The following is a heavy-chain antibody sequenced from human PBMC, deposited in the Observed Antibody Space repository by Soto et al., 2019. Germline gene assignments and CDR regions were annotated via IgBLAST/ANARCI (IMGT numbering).Heavy chain of an antibody. CDR2: IYYSGST. Sequence: SETLSLTCTVSGGSISSSSYYWGWIRQPPGKGLEWIGSIYYSGSTYYNPSLKSRVTISVDTSKNQFSLKLSSVTAADTAVYYCARSPASAYFDYWGQGTLVTVSS. CDR3: ARSPASAYFDY. CDR1: GGSISSSSYY. V-gene: IGHV4-39*01. D-gene: IGHD6-25*01. J-gene: IGHJ4*02.